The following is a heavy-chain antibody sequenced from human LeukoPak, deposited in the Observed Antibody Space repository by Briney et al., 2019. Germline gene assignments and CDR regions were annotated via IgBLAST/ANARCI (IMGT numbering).Heavy chain of an antibody. V-gene: IGHV4-38-2*02. Sequence: SETLSLTCTVSGFSISSRYYWGWVRQPPGKGLEGIGSMYHGGNTYYNPSLKSRVTISVDTSKNQLSLKLSSVTAADTAVYYCARLGLAGSAGRTYYFDYWGQGARVTVFS. J-gene: IGHJ4*02. CDR1: GFSISSRYY. CDR2: MYHGGNT. CDR3: ARLGLAGSAGRTYYFDY. D-gene: IGHD1-26*01.